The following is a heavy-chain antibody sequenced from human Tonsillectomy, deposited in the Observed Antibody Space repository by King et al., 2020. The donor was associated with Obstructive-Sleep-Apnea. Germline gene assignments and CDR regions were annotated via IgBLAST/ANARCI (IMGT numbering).Heavy chain of an antibody. D-gene: IGHD4-23*01. Sequence: VQLQESGPGLVKPSETLSLTCSVSGSSISSGYYWGWLRQPPGKGLEWIGTIYHTGSTYDNPSLNNRVTISLDTSKNQFSLKLSSVTAADTAVYYCARGPTVVNDYGGQGILVTVSS. CDR1: GSSISSGYY. J-gene: IGHJ4*02. CDR3: ARGPTVVNDY. CDR2: IYHTGST. V-gene: IGHV4-38-2*02.